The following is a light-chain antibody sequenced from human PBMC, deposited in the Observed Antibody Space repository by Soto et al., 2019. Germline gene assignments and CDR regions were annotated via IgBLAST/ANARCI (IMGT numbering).Light chain of an antibody. Sequence: QSVLTQPASVSGSPGQSITISCTGTSSDVGGYNYVSWYQQHPGKAPKLMIYEVSNRPSGVSNRFSGSKSGSTASLTISGLQAEDGADYYCSSYTSSSSLVVFGGGTKPTVL. CDR1: SSDVGGYNY. J-gene: IGLJ2*01. V-gene: IGLV2-14*01. CDR2: EVS. CDR3: SSYTSSSSLVV.